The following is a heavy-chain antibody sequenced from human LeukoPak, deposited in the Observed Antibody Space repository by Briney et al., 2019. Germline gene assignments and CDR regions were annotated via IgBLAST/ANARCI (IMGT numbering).Heavy chain of an antibody. V-gene: IGHV3-48*03. D-gene: IGHD6-6*01. CDR3: ARVKGTSYLSSFDY. CDR2: ISSSGSTI. Sequence: GGSLRLSCAASGFTFSSYEMNWVRQAPGKGLEWVSYISSSGSTIYYADSVKGRFTISRDNSKNTLYLQMNSLRAADTAVYYCARVKGTSYLSSFDYWGQGTLVTVSS. CDR1: GFTFSSYE. J-gene: IGHJ4*02.